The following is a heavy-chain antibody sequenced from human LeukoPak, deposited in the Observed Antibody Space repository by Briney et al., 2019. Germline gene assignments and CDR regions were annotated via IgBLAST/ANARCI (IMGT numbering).Heavy chain of an antibody. D-gene: IGHD6-25*01. J-gene: IGHJ4*02. V-gene: IGHV3-33*01. CDR3: ARDRQRLQTHYFDY. CDR1: GFTSRNYG. CDR2: IWYDGSNK. Sequence: GGSLRLSCAASGFTSRNYGMHWVRQAPGKGLEWVAVIWYDGSNKYYADSVRGRFTVSRDNAKNTLYLQMNSLKAEDTAVYYCARDRQRLQTHYFDYWGQGTLISVSP.